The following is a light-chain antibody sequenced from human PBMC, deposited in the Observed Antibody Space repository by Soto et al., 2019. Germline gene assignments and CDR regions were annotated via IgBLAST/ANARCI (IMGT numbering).Light chain of an antibody. CDR3: QQLNSYPIT. Sequence: IQLTQSPSSLSASVGDRVTITCRASQGISSNLAWYQQKPGKAPNLLIYAASTLQSGVPSRFSGSGSGTDFTLTISSLQPEDFATYYCQQLNSYPITFGQGTRLEIK. CDR2: AAS. V-gene: IGKV1-9*01. J-gene: IGKJ5*01. CDR1: QGISSN.